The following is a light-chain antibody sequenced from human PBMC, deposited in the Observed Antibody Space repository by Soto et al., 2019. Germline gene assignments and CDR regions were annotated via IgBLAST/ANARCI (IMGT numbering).Light chain of an antibody. V-gene: IGKV1-5*03. J-gene: IGKJ1*01. CDR3: QHYNSYSEA. CDR1: QTISSW. CDR2: NAS. Sequence: DIQRTQSPSTLSGAVGDRVTITCRARQTISSWLAWYQQKPGKAPKLLIYNASTLKSVVPSRFSGSGSGTEFTLTIISLQPDDFATYYCQHYNSYSEAFGQGTTVDLK.